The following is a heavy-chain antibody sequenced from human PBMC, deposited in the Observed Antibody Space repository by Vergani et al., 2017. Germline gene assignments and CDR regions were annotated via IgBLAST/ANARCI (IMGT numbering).Heavy chain of an antibody. CDR2: ISYDGSNK. CDR3: ARGSDIVVVPAAPDY. J-gene: IGHJ4*02. V-gene: IGHV3-30-3*01. Sequence: QVQLVESGGGVVQPGRSLRLSCAASGCTFSSYAMHWVRQAPGKGLEWVAVISYDGSNKYYADSVKGRFTISRDNSKNTLYLQMNSLRAEDTAVYYCARGSDIVVVPAAPDYWGQGTLVTVSS. D-gene: IGHD2-2*01. CDR1: GCTFSSYA.